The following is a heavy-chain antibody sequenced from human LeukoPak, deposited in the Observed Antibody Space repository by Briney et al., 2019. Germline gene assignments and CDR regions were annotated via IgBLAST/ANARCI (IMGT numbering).Heavy chain of an antibody. Sequence: GGSLRLSCAASGFTFSSYAMSWVRQAPGKGLEWVSAISGSGGSTYYADSVKGRFTISRDNSKNTLYLQMNSLRAEDTAVYYCAKIMVRGVITHSYYFDYWGQGTLVTVSS. D-gene: IGHD3-10*01. CDR1: GFTFSSYA. J-gene: IGHJ4*02. CDR3: AKIMVRGVITHSYYFDY. V-gene: IGHV3-23*01. CDR2: ISGSGGST.